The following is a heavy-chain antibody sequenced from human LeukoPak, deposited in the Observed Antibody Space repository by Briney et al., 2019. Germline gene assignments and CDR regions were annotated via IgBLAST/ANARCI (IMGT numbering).Heavy chain of an antibody. V-gene: IGHV1-2*04. Sequence: ASVKVSCKASGYTFTGYYMHWVRQAPGQGLEWMGWINPNSGGTNYAQKFQGWVTMTRDTSISTAYMELSRLRSDDTAVYYCARGPAQMATIMYHFDYWGQGTLVTVSS. D-gene: IGHD5-24*01. CDR3: ARGPAQMATIMYHFDY. J-gene: IGHJ4*02. CDR1: GYTFTGYY. CDR2: INPNSGGT.